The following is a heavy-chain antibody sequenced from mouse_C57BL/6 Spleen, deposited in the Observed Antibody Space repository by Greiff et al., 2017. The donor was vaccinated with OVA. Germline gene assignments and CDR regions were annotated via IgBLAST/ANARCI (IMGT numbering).Heavy chain of an antibody. CDR1: GYSFTGYY. Sequence: EVQLQESGPELVKPGASVKISCKASGYSFTGYYMNWVKQSPEKSLEWIGAINPSTGGTTYNQKFKAKATLTVDKSSSTAYMQLKSLTSEDSAVYYCARSGYDYWYFDVWGTGTTVTVSS. D-gene: IGHD2-2*01. CDR2: INPSTGGT. CDR3: ARSGYDYWYFDV. J-gene: IGHJ1*03. V-gene: IGHV1-42*01.